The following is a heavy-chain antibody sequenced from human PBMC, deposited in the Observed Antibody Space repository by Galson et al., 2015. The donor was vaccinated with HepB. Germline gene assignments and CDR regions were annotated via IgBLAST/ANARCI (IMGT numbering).Heavy chain of an antibody. Sequence: SLRLSCAASGFSFSSYAMGWVRQAPGKGLEWVTVISGSYNRTYFADPVKGRFTISRDNSMNTLYLQMNSLRAEDTAVYYCAKLRVQQWLARLYYFDYWGQGTLVTVSS. V-gene: IGHV3-23*01. D-gene: IGHD6-19*01. CDR3: AKLRVQQWLARLYYFDY. CDR2: ISGSYNRT. CDR1: GFSFSSYA. J-gene: IGHJ4*02.